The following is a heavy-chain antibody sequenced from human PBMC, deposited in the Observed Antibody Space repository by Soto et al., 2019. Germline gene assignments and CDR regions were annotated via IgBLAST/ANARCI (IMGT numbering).Heavy chain of an antibody. J-gene: IGHJ6*02. CDR1: GYTFICYY. CDR2: INPDNGDT. D-gene: IGHD6-13*01. Sequence: XSVKVCCKASGYTFICYYIHWVRQAPGQGLEWMGWINPDNGDTNYAQKFQGRVTMTRDTSTSTAYMERSSLSSDDTAVYYCASCYSSNRGGSYYYGMDVSGQGTTATVSS. CDR3: ASCYSSNRGGSYYYGMDV. V-gene: IGHV1-2*02.